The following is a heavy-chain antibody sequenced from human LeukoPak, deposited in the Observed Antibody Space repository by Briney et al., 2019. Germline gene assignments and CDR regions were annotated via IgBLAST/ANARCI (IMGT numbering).Heavy chain of an antibody. CDR2: ISGSGGST. V-gene: IGHV3-23*01. CDR1: GFTFSSYA. J-gene: IGHJ4*02. CDR3: AKEYPTDYYDSSGYYYWVSNFDY. Sequence: GGSLRLSCAASGFTFSSYAMSWVRQAPGKGLEWVSAISGSGGSTYYADSVKGRFTISRDNSKNTLYLQMNSLRAEDTAVYYCAKEYPTDYYDSSGYYYWVSNFDYWGQGTLVTVSS. D-gene: IGHD3-22*01.